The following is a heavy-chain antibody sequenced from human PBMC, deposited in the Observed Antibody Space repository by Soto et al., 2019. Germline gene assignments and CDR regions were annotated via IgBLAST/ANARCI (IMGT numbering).Heavy chain of an antibody. V-gene: IGHV3-30*18. CDR1: GFTFSSYG. J-gene: IGHJ4*02. CDR3: AKGNRPYCGGDCSLDY. Sequence: GGSLRLSCAASGFTFSSYGMHWVRQAPGKGLEWVAVISYDGSNKYYADSVKGRFTISRDNSKNTLYLQMNSLRAEDTAVYYCAKGNRPYCGGDCSLDYWGQGTLVTVSS. CDR2: ISYDGSNK. D-gene: IGHD2-21*02.